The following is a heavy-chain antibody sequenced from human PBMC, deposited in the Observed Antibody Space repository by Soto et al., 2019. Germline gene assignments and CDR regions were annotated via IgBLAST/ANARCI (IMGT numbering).Heavy chain of an antibody. V-gene: IGHV4-34*01. J-gene: IGHJ4*02. CDR1: GGSFSGYH. D-gene: IGHD3-10*01. Sequence: QVQQQQWGARLLKPSETLSLTCAVSGGSFSGYHWSWIRQSPGKGLEWIGEINPSGNTNFNPSLKSRVTIPRDTSTNDISLRLSYGTAADTAVYYCARGRRIAYFSGSTSYYVFDIWGQGDLVNVSS. CDR2: INPSGNT. CDR3: ARGRRIAYFSGSTSYYVFDI.